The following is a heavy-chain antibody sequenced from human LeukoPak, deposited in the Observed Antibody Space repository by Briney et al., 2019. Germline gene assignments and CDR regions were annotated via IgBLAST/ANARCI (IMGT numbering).Heavy chain of an antibody. J-gene: IGHJ4*02. Sequence: SVKVSCKASGGTCSSYAISWVRQAPGQGLEWMGGIIPIFGTANYAQKFQGRVTITADESTSTAYVELSSLRSEDTAVYYCARMEAGIAAAGYFDYWGQGTLVTVSS. CDR3: ARMEAGIAAAGYFDY. D-gene: IGHD6-13*01. CDR1: GGTCSSYA. CDR2: IIPIFGTA. V-gene: IGHV1-69*13.